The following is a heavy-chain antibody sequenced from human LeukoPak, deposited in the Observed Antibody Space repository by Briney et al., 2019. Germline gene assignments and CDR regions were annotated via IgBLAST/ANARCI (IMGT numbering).Heavy chain of an antibody. Sequence: ASVKVSCKGDTLTDDQLHWVRQAPGQGLEWMGWINPSNGDPHYAEKFQGRVTMTRDTSTSTVYMELSSLRSEDTAVYYCARATGGNYFDYWGQGTLVTVSS. CDR2: INPSNGDP. CDR1: DTLTDDQ. D-gene: IGHD7-27*01. V-gene: IGHV1-2*02. J-gene: IGHJ4*02. CDR3: ARATGGNYFDY.